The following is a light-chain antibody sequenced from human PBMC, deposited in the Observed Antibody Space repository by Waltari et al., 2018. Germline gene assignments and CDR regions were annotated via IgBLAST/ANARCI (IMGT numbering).Light chain of an antibody. CDR1: SSDVGAYNF. V-gene: IGLV2-8*01. Sequence: QSALTQPPSASGSPGQSVTISCTGTSSDVGAYNFVSWSQQPPAKAPKLMIYDVRKEPSGVPDRFSGPKAGHPASLTVSGLQAGDEADYYCSSYAGSNNVFGTGPKVTVL. CDR3: SSYAGSNNV. J-gene: IGLJ1*01. CDR2: DVR.